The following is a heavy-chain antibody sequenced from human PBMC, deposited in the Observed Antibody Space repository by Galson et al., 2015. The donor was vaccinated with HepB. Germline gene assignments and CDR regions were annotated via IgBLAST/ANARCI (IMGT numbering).Heavy chain of an antibody. CDR3: TTVATAGSDFDY. J-gene: IGHJ4*02. D-gene: IGHD6-13*01. V-gene: IGHV3-33*01. CDR1: GFTFSTYG. CDR2: IWYGGSNK. Sequence: SLRLSCAASGFTFSTYGMHWVRQAPGKGLEWVAVIWYGGSNKYYRDSVKGRFTISRDNSKNTLYLQMNSLRAEDTAVYYCTTVATAGSDFDYWGQGTLVTVSS.